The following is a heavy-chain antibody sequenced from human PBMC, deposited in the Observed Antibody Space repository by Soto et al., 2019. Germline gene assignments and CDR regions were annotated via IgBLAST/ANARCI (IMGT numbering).Heavy chain of an antibody. CDR2: IYSGGST. Sequence: GGSLRLSCAASGFTGSSNYMSWVRQAPGKGLEWVSVIYSGGSTYYADSVKGRFTISRDNSKNTLYLQMNSLRAEDTAVHYCARMVYVDILTGYYLPYYYYMDVWGKGTTVTVSS. J-gene: IGHJ6*03. CDR1: GFTGSSNY. V-gene: IGHV3-66*01. D-gene: IGHD3-9*01. CDR3: ARMVYVDILTGYYLPYYYYMDV.